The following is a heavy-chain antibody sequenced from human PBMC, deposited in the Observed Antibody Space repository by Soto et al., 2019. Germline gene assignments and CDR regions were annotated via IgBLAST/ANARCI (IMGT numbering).Heavy chain of an antibody. Sequence: GGSLRLSCAASGFTFSSYAMHWVRQAPGKGLEWVAVISYDGSNKYYADSVKGRFTISRDNSKNTLYLQMNSLRAEDTAVYYCARDRGFGELLYSYGMDVWGQGTTVTVSS. V-gene: IGHV3-30-3*01. CDR3: ARDRGFGELLYSYGMDV. D-gene: IGHD3-10*01. CDR1: GFTFSSYA. CDR2: ISYDGSNK. J-gene: IGHJ6*02.